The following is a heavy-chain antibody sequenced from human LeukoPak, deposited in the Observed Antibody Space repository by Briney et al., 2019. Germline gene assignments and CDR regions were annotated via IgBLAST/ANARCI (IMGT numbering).Heavy chain of an antibody. J-gene: IGHJ3*02. V-gene: IGHV5-51*01. CDR3: ARLRPQDAFDI. CDR1: GYSFTTYW. CDR2: IYPGDSDT. Sequence: GESLKISCKGSGYSFTTYWIGWVRQMPGKGLEWMGIIYPGDSDTRYSPSFQGQVTISADKSISTAYLQWNSLKASDTAMYYCARLRPQDAFDIWGQGTMVTVSS.